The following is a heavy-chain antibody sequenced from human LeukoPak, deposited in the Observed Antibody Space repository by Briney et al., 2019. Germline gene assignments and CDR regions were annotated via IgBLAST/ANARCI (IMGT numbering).Heavy chain of an antibody. CDR2: ISAYNGNT. J-gene: IGHJ5*02. Sequence: ASVKVSCKASGYTSTSYGISWVRQAPGQGLEWMGWISAYNGNTNYAQNLQGRVTMATATSTSTAYMELRSLRSDDTAVYYCARVGRSSGWYFYWFDPWGQGTLVTVSS. CDR1: GYTSTSYG. V-gene: IGHV1-18*01. CDR3: ARVGRSSGWYFYWFDP. D-gene: IGHD6-19*01.